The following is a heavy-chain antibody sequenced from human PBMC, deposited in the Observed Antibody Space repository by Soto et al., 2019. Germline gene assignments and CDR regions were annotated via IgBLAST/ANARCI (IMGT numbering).Heavy chain of an antibody. CDR1: GFTFSSYA. D-gene: IGHD3-3*01. CDR3: ARVHYDFWSGYWADV. Sequence: SLRLSCAASGFTFSSYAMSWVRQAPGKGLEWVSAISGSGGSTYYADSVKGRFTISRDNSKNTLYLQMNSLRAEDTAVYYCARVHYDFWSGYWADVWGQGTTVTVSS. V-gene: IGHV3-23*01. CDR2: ISGSGGST. J-gene: IGHJ6*02.